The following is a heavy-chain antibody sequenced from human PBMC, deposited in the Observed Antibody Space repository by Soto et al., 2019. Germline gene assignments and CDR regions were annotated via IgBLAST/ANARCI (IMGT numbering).Heavy chain of an antibody. Sequence: GGSLRLSCAASGFTFSSYAMHWVRQAPGKGLEWVAVISYDGSNKYYADSVKGRFAISRDNSKNTLYLQMNSLRAEDTAVYYCARENGATRAFDIWGQGTMVTVSS. CDR2: ISYDGSNK. D-gene: IGHD1-26*01. CDR1: GFTFSSYA. J-gene: IGHJ3*02. CDR3: ARENGATRAFDI. V-gene: IGHV3-30*09.